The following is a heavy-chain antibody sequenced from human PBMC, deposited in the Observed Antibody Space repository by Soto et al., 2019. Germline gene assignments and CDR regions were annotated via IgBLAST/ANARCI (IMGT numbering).Heavy chain of an antibody. Sequence: QVQLVQSGAEVKKPGASVKVSCKASGYTFTSYAMHWVRQAPGQRLEWMGWINAGNGNTKYSQKFQGRVTITRDTSASTAYMELSSLRSEDTAVYYCARVEARGWYPGCWFDPWGQGTLVTVSS. CDR1: GYTFTSYA. D-gene: IGHD6-19*01. J-gene: IGHJ5*02. CDR2: INAGNGNT. V-gene: IGHV1-3*01. CDR3: ARVEARGWYPGCWFDP.